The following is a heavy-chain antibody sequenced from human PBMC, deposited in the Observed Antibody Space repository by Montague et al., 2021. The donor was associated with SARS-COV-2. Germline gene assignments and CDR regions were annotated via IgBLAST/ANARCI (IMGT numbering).Heavy chain of an antibody. CDR1: GGSISSSSYY. J-gene: IGHJ5*02. CDR2: MSHSGTS. CDR3: ARRRVQHFSECGVDWDSQWFDP. V-gene: IGHV4-39*01. Sequence: SETLSLTCTVSGGSISSSSYYWAWIRQPPGKGLEWIGGMSHSGTSYYNSSLKTRVTIFVDTSKNQFSLRLSSVTAADTAFYFCARRRVQHFSECGVDWDSQWFDPWGQGTLVTVSS. D-gene: IGHD3-3*02.